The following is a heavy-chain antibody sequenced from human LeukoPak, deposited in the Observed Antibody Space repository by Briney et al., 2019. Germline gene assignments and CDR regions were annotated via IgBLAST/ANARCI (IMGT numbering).Heavy chain of an antibody. J-gene: IGHJ4*02. D-gene: IGHD6-13*01. CDR1: GYTFTTYD. CDR3: ARIAAPGNRRLNF. V-gene: IGHV1-8*01. CDR2: MNPNSGNT. Sequence: GASVKVSCEASGYTFTTYDINWVRQAAGQGLEWMGWMNPNSGNTGNAQKFQGRVTMTRNTSISTAYMELTSLTSEDTAVYFCARIAAPGNRRLNFWGQGTLITVSS.